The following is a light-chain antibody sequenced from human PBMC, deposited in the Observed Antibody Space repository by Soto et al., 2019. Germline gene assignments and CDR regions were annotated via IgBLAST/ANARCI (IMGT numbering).Light chain of an antibody. Sequence: IVLTQSPATLSLSPGERATLSCRASQSISSNLAWYQQKPGQAPRLLIYAASNRATGIPARFSGSGSGTDFTLTISSLEPEDFAVYYCQQRSNWPPITFGQGTRLRL. CDR3: QQRSNWPPIT. CDR2: AAS. J-gene: IGKJ5*01. V-gene: IGKV3-11*01. CDR1: QSISSN.